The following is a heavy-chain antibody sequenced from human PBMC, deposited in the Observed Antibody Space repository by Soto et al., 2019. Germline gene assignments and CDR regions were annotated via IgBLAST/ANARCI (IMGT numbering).Heavy chain of an antibody. CDR2: ISYDGSNK. V-gene: IGHV3-30-3*01. Sequence: PGGSLRLSCAASGFTFSSYAMHWVRQAPGKGLEWVAVISYDGSNKYYADSVKGRFTISRDNSKNTLYLQMNSLRAEDTAVYYCARERTRQWLVPEYYYYYYGMDVWGQGTTVTVS. D-gene: IGHD6-19*01. J-gene: IGHJ6*02. CDR3: ARERTRQWLVPEYYYYYYGMDV. CDR1: GFTFSSYA.